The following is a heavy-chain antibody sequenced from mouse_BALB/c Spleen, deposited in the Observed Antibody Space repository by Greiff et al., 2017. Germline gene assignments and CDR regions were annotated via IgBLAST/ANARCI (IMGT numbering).Heavy chain of an antibody. CDR1: GFTFSSYA. CDR2: ISSGGSYT. J-gene: IGHJ2*01. V-gene: IGHV5-9-4*01. D-gene: IGHD1-1*01. Sequence: EVQLVESGGDLVKPGGSLKLSCAASGFTFSSYAMSWVRQSPEKRLEWVAEISSGGSYTYYPDTVTGRFTISRDNAKNTLYLEMSSLRSEDTAMYYCARAYYGVDYWGQGTTLTVSS. CDR3: ARAYYGVDY.